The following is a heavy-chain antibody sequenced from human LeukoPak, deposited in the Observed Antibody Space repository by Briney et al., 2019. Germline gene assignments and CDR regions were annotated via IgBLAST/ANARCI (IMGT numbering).Heavy chain of an antibody. D-gene: IGHD1-26*01. Sequence: SETLSLTCTVSGGSVSSGSYYWNWIRQPPGKGLEWIGYIYYSGSTNYNPSLKSRVTISVDTSKNQFSLKLSSVTAADTAVYYCARAAYSGSYHSDYWGQGTLVTVSS. CDR1: GGSVSSGSYY. V-gene: IGHV4-61*01. CDR3: ARAAYSGSYHSDY. CDR2: IYYSGST. J-gene: IGHJ4*02.